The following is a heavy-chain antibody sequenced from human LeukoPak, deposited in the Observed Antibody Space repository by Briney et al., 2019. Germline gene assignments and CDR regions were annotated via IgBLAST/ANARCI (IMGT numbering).Heavy chain of an antibody. CDR3: AIAPLSAVVLY. CDR1: GFTFSSYD. CDR2: ISSGGDHM. Sequence: GGSLRLSCAASGFTFSSYDMTWVRQAPGKGLEWVASISSGGDHMFYIDSVKGRFTISRDDARNSLHLQMNSLRAEDTAVYYCAIAPLSAVVLYWGQGTLVTVSS. J-gene: IGHJ4*02. V-gene: IGHV3-21*06. D-gene: IGHD2-21*01.